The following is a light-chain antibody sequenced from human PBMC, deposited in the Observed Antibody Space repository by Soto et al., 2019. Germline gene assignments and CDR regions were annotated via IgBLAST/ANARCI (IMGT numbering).Light chain of an antibody. J-gene: IGLJ1*01. CDR1: KSDIGVYDF. V-gene: IGLV2-8*01. CDR3: KSYAGSNTYV. Sequence: QSALTQPPSASGSPGQSVTISCTGTKSDIGVYDFVSWYQHHPGKAPRLIIYEVVQRPSGVPDRFSGPKSGNMASLTVSGLQAADEADYFCKSYAGSNTYVFGSGTKVTVL. CDR2: EVV.